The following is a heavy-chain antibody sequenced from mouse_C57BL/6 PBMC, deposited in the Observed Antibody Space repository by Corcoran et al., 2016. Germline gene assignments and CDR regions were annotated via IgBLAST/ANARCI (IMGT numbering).Heavy chain of an antibody. CDR1: GYTFTTYG. V-gene: IGHV9-3*01. CDR3: APYDYDGAWFAY. CDR2: INTYSGVP. D-gene: IGHD2-4*01. Sequence: QIQLVQSGPELKKPGETVKISCKASGYTFTTYGMSWVKQAPGKGLKWMGWINTYSGVPTYADDFKGRFAFSLETSASTAYLQINNLKNEDTATYFCAPYDYDGAWFAYWGQGTLVTVSA. J-gene: IGHJ3*01.